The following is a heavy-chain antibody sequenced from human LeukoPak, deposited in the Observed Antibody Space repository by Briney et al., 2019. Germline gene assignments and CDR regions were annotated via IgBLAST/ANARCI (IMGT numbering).Heavy chain of an antibody. CDR2: ISSSGSTI. D-gene: IGHD3-3*01. CDR1: GFTFSDYY. Sequence: GGSLRLSCAASGFTFSDYYMSWIRQAPGKGLEWVSYISSSGSTIYYADSVKGRFTISRDNAKNSLYLQMNSLRAEDTAVYYCARVRQDDFWSGSQAFDIWGQRTMVTVSS. V-gene: IGHV3-11*01. J-gene: IGHJ3*02. CDR3: ARVRQDDFWSGSQAFDI.